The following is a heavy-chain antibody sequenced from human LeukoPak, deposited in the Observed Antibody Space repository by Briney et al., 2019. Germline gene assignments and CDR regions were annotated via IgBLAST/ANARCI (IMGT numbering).Heavy chain of an antibody. CDR1: GGTFSSYT. D-gene: IGHD1-26*01. CDR3: APGMDGYYYYMDV. CDR2: IIPILGIA. J-gene: IGHJ6*03. V-gene: IGHV1-69*02. Sequence: SVKVSCKASGGTFSSYTISWVRQAPGQGLEWMGRIIPILGIANYAQKFQGRVTITADKSTSTAYMELSSLRSEDTAVCYCAPGMDGYYYYMDVWGEGTTVTVSS.